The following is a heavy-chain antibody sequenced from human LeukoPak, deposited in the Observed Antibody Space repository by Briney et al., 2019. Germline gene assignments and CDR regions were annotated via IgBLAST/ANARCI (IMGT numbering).Heavy chain of an antibody. CDR2: ISSSGSTI. J-gene: IGHJ6*03. D-gene: IGHD3-22*01. CDR1: GFTFSSYE. Sequence: GGSLRLSCAASGFTFSSYEMNWVRQAPGKGLEWVSYISSSGSTIYYADSVKGRFTISRDNAKNSLYLQMNSLRAEDTAVYYCARGEDGIVGYYYYMDVWGKGTTVTISS. CDR3: ARGEDGIVGYYYYMDV. V-gene: IGHV3-48*03.